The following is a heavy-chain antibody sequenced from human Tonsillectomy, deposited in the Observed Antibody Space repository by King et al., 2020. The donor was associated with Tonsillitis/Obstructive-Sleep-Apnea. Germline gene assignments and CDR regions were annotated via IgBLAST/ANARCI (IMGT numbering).Heavy chain of an antibody. CDR3: ARQGDYDILTGYYGNYYYYYMDV. CDR2: IYYSGST. D-gene: IGHD3-9*01. CDR1: GGSISSSSYY. V-gene: IGHV4-39*01. Sequence: PLQESGPGLVKPSETLSLTCTVSGGSISSSSYYWGWIRPPPGKGLEWIGSIYYSGSTYYNPSLKSRVTISVDTSKNQFSLKLSSVTAADTAVYYCARQGDYDILTGYYGNYYYYYMDVWGKGTTVTVSS. J-gene: IGHJ6*03.